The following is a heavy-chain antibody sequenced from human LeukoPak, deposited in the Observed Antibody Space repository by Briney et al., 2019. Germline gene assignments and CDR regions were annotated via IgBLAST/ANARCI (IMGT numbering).Heavy chain of an antibody. Sequence: SETLSLTCTVSGGSISSYYWSWIRQPPGKGLEWIGYIYYSGSTNYNPSLKSRVTISVDTSKNQFSLKLSSVTAADTAVYYCARHQSIAARLGAFDIWGQGTMVTVSS. CDR2: IYYSGST. D-gene: IGHD6-6*01. J-gene: IGHJ3*02. CDR3: ARHQSIAARLGAFDI. V-gene: IGHV4-59*08. CDR1: GGSISSYY.